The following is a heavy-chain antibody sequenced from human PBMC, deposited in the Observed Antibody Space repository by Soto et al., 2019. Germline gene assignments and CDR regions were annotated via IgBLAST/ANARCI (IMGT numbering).Heavy chain of an antibody. V-gene: IGHV4-30-4*01. Sequence: QVQLQESGPGLVKSSQTLSLTCSVSGGSVNSGEYYWSWVRQTPGKGPEWLGQIHNSGRAYHSPDLKSRITIARDTYPNKFSLDLKAFTAAYSAVDYFPRVSQVRETTGELFDLWGQGALVTVSS. J-gene: IGHJ5*02. D-gene: IGHD1-26*01. CDR2: IHNSGRA. CDR3: PRVSQVRETTGELFDL. CDR1: GGSVNSGEYY.